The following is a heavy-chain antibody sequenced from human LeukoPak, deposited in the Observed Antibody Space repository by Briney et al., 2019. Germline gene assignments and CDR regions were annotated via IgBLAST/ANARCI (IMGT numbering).Heavy chain of an antibody. CDR3: ARPSSGWYAEYSQH. D-gene: IGHD6-19*01. Sequence: PGGSLRLSCAASGFTFSSYAMHWVRQAPGKGLEWVAVISYDGSNKYYADSVKGRFTISRDNSKNTLYLQMNSLRAEDTAVYYCARPSSGWYAEYSQHWGQGTLVTVSS. V-gene: IGHV3-30*04. CDR1: GFTFSSYA. CDR2: ISYDGSNK. J-gene: IGHJ1*01.